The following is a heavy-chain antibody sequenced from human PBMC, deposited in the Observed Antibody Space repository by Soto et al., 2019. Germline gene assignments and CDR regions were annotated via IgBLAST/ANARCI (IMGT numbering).Heavy chain of an antibody. D-gene: IGHD3-10*01. J-gene: IGHJ4*02. CDR1: GGSISSSNW. CDR3: ARVGTMVRGVLDY. CDR2: IYHIGST. V-gene: IGHV4-4*02. Sequence: QVQLQESGPGLVKPSGTLSLTCAVSGGSISSSNWWSWLRQPPGNGLQWIGEIYHIGSTNYNRYPKSRVTVSVDKSKNPSSQKLSSVTAADAAVYYCARVGTMVRGVLDYWGEGTMVTVSS.